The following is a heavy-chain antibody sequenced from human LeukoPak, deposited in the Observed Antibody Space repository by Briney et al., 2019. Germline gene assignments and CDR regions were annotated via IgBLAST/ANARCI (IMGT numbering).Heavy chain of an antibody. CDR1: GGSISSYY. CDR3: VRNRYYYGSRNYGVPNWFDP. Sequence: SETLSLTCTVSGGSISSYYWSWVRQPPGKGLEWIGFVYYTGSTNYSPSLKSRVTISVDTSKNQFSLKLSSVTAADTAVYYCVRNRYYYGSRNYGVPNWFDPWGQGTLVTVSS. D-gene: IGHD3-10*01. CDR2: VYYTGST. V-gene: IGHV4-59*08. J-gene: IGHJ5*02.